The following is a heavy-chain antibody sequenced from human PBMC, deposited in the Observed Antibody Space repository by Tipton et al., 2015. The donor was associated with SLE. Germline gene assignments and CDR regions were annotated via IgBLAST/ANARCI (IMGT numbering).Heavy chain of an antibody. D-gene: IGHD2-15*01. J-gene: IGHJ5*01. V-gene: IGHV4-39*01. CDR1: GGSISSSSHY. Sequence: LRLSCTVSGGSISSSSHYWGWIRQPPGKGLEWIGSIYYSGSTYRNPSLKSRVTISVDTSKNQFSLKLSSVTAADTAVYYCARVALRVWFNRFDSWGQGTLVTVSS. CDR2: IYYSGST. CDR3: ARVALRVWFNRFDS.